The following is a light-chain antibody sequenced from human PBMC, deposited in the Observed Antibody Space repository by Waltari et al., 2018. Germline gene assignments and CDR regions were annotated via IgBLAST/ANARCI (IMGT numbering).Light chain of an antibody. Sequence: EIVLTQSPATLSLSPGERATLSCRASQSVSSSLGWYQQKPGQAPRLLIFDASNRAPSIPARFSGSGSGTDFTLTISSLEPEDFAVYYCQQRSNWPLTFGGGTKVEIK. J-gene: IGKJ4*01. CDR1: QSVSSS. CDR2: DAS. V-gene: IGKV3-11*01. CDR3: QQRSNWPLT.